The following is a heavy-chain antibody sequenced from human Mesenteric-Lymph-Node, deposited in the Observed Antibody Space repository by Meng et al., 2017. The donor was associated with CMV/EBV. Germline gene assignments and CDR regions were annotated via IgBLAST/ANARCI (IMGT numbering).Heavy chain of an antibody. J-gene: IGHJ4*02. V-gene: IGHV3-23*01. CDR3: ARRPFGDYLYYFDY. D-gene: IGHD4-17*01. Sequence: SGFTFGTHALNWVRQTPGKGLEWVAGISTSGGSKCYADSVKGRFTISRDNSKNTLYLQMNSLRAEDTAVYYCARRPFGDYLYYFDYWGQGSLVTVSS. CDR1: GFTFGTHA. CDR2: ISTSGGSK.